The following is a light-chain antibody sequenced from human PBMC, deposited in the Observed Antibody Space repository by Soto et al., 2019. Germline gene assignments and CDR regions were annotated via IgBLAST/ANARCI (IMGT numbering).Light chain of an antibody. V-gene: IGKV3-20*01. CDR3: QQFGSSPP. J-gene: IGKJ3*01. CDR1: QSVSSSY. CDR2: GAS. Sequence: EIMLTQFPGTLSLSPGERATLSCRASQSVSSSYLAWYQQKPGQAPRLLIYGASSRATGIPDRFSGSGSGTDFTLTIGRLEPEDFAVYYCQQFGSSPPFGPGTKVDIK.